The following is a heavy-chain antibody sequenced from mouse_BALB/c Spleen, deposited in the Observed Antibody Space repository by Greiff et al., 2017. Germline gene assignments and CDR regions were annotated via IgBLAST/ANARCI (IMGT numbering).Heavy chain of an antibody. CDR1: GFNIKDTY. CDR3: ACMAFAY. V-gene: IGHV14-3*02. Sequence: VHVKQSGAELVKPGASVKLSCTASGFNIKDTYMHWVKQRPEQGLEWIGRIDPANGNTKYDPKFQGKATITADTSSNTAYLQLSSLTSEDTAVYYCACMAFAYWGQGTLVTVSA. J-gene: IGHJ3*01. D-gene: IGHD2-10*02. CDR2: IDPANGNT.